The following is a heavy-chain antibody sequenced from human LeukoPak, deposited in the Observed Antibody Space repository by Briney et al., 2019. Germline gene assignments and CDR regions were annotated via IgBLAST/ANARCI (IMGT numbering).Heavy chain of an antibody. J-gene: IGHJ5*02. Sequence: SETLSLTCTVSGGSISSYYWSWIRQPPGKGLEWIGYIYYSGSTSYNPSLKSRVTISVDTSKKQFSLKLNSVTAADTAVHYCARLPSWDSNWFDPWGQGTLVTVSS. CDR1: GGSISSYY. V-gene: IGHV4-59*08. D-gene: IGHD2-2*01. CDR3: ARLPSWDSNWFDP. CDR2: IYYSGST.